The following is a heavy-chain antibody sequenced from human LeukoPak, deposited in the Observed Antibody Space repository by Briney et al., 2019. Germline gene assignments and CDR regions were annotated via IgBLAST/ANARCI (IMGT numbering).Heavy chain of an antibody. CDR2: ISYDGSNK. CDR3: AKDLAVVVVAADAFDY. Sequence: PGGSLRLSCAASGFTFSSYGMHWVRQAPGKGLEWVAVISYDGSNKYYADSVKGRFTIYRDNSKNTLYLQMNSLRAEDTAVYYCAKDLAVVVVAADAFDYWGQGTLVTVSS. J-gene: IGHJ4*02. CDR1: GFTFSSYG. V-gene: IGHV3-30*18. D-gene: IGHD2-15*01.